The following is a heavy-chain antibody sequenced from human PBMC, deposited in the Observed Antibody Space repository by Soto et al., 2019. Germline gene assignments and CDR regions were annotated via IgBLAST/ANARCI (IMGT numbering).Heavy chain of an antibody. V-gene: IGHV1-69*13. J-gene: IGHJ6*02. CDR1: GGTFSSYA. D-gene: IGHD6-6*01. CDR2: IIPIFGTA. CDR3: ARDTAARPLYYYYYYGMGV. Sequence: GASVKVSCKASGGTFSSYAISWVRQAPGQGLEWMGGIIPIFGTANYAQKFQGRVTITADESTSTAYMELSSLRSEDTAVYYCARDTAARPLYYYYYYGMGVWGQGTTVTVSS.